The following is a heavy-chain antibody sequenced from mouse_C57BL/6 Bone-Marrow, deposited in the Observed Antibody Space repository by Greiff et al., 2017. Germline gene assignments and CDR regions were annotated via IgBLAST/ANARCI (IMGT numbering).Heavy chain of an antibody. J-gene: IGHJ2*01. CDR3: ASEIYCGVLDYFDY. CDR2: IYPRSGNT. CDR1: GYTFTSYG. V-gene: IGHV1-81*01. D-gene: IGHD2-1*01. Sequence: VQLQQSGPELVRPGASVKLSCKASGYTFTSYGISWVKQRPGQGLEWIGEIYPRSGNTYYNEKFKGKATLTADTSSSTSYMELRSLTSEYSAVYFCASEIYCGVLDYFDYWGQGTALTVSS.